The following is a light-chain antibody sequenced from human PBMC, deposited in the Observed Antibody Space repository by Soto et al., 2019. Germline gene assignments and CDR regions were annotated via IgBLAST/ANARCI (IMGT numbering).Light chain of an antibody. V-gene: IGKV3-15*01. CDR2: GAS. CDR3: QQYNNWPPWWT. Sequence: EIVMTQSPATLSVSPGERATLSCRASQSVSSNLAWYQQKPGQAPRLLIYGASTRATGIPARFSGSGSGTEFTLTISSPQSEDFAVYYCQQYNNWPPWWTFGQGTKVEIK. CDR1: QSVSSN. J-gene: IGKJ1*01.